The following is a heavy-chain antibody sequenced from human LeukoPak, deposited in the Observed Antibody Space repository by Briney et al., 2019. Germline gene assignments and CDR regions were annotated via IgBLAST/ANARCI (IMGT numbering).Heavy chain of an antibody. D-gene: IGHD6-19*01. CDR1: GYTFTGYY. J-gene: IGHJ4*02. CDR3: ARSSGSGWHWPFDY. V-gene: IGHV1-2*02. Sequence: ASVRVSCKASGYTFTGYYMHWVRQAPGQGLEWMGWINPSSGGTNYAQKFQGRVTMTRDKSISTAYLQWSSLKASDTAMYYCARSSGSGWHWPFDYWGQGTLVTVSS. CDR2: INPSSGGT.